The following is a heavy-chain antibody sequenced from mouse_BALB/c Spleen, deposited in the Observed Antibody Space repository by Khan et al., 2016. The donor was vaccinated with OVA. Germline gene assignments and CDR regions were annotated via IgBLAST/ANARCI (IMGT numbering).Heavy chain of an antibody. CDR2: IDPSDSET. Sequence: QVQLKESGPQLVRPGASVKISCKASGYSFTSYWMHWVKQRPGQGLEWIGMIDPSDSETRLNQKFKDKATLTVDKSSSTAYMQLSSPTSEDSAVYYCARGERQGFAYWGQGTLVTVSA. J-gene: IGHJ3*01. V-gene: IGHV1S126*01. D-gene: IGHD2-12*01. CDR1: GYSFTSYW. CDR3: ARGERQGFAY.